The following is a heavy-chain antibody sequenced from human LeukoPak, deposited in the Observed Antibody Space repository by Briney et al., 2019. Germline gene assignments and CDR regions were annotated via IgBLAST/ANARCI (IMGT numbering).Heavy chain of an antibody. D-gene: IGHD6-19*01. Sequence: GASVKVSCKASGYTFTSYDINWVRQATGRGLEWMGWMNPNSGNTGYAQKFQGRVTMTRNTSISTAYMELSSLRSEDTAVYYCAIAIKRIAVAGTFYYYYGMDVWGQGATVTVSS. CDR1: GYTFTSYD. V-gene: IGHV1-8*01. CDR2: MNPNSGNT. J-gene: IGHJ6*02. CDR3: AIAIKRIAVAGTFYYYYGMDV.